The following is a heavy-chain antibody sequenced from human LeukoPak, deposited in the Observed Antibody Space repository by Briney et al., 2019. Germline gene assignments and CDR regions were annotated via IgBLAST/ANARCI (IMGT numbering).Heavy chain of an antibody. CDR1: GFTFSDCY. J-gene: IGHJ4*02. CDR2: ISSSGSTI. D-gene: IGHD3-22*01. V-gene: IGHV3-11*01. Sequence: TGGSLRLSCAASGFTFSDCYMSWIRQAPGKGLEWVSYISSSGSTIYYADSVKGRFTISRDNAKNSLYLQMNSLRAEDTAVYYCARYYDSSGYYPHFDYWGQGTLVTVSS. CDR3: ARYYDSSGYYPHFDY.